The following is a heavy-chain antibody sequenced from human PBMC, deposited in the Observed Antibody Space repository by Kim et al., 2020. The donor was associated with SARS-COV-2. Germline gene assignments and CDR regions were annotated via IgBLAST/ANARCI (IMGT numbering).Heavy chain of an antibody. J-gene: IGHJ4*02. V-gene: IGHV3-11*05. Sequence: GGSLRLSCAASGFTFGDFYMSWMRQSPGKGLEWISYITGSGFTNYADSVRGRFTISRDNGKSSVYLQMNDLRAEDTAIYYCGRDWVAPPMAYTASWGQGTLVTVSS. CDR3: GRDWVAPPMAYTAS. CDR2: ITGSGFT. CDR1: GFTFGDFY. D-gene: IGHD5-18*01.